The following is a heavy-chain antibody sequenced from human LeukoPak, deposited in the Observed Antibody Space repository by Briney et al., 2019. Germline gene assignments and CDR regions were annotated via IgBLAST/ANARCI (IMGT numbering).Heavy chain of an antibody. CDR1: GYTFTGYY. CDR3: AREGCSGGSCYPHFDY. Sequence: ASVKVSCKASGYTFTGYYMHWVRQAPGQGLEWMGWINPNSGGTNYAQKFQGRVTMTRDTSISTAYMELSRLRSDDTAVYYCAREGCSGGSCYPHFDYWGRGTLVTVSS. V-gene: IGHV1-2*02. J-gene: IGHJ4*02. D-gene: IGHD2-15*01. CDR2: INPNSGGT.